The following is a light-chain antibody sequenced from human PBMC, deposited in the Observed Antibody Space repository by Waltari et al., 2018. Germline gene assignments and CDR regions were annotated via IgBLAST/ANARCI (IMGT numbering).Light chain of an antibody. J-gene: IGKJ4*01. Sequence: DIQMTQSPSSLSASVGETVTITGRARGGFGNYVNWYQQKAGKPPRVLIYGASSLQSGVPSRFNGRGSGTDFTLTISRLQPEDFATYYCQQTYDPPLTFGGGTKLEIK. CDR3: QQTYDPPLT. V-gene: IGKV1-39*01. CDR1: GGFGNY. CDR2: GAS.